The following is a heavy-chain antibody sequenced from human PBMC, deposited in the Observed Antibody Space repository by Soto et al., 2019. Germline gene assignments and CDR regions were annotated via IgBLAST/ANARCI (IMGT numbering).Heavy chain of an antibody. CDR2: IWYDGSNK. CDR1: GFTVSSNY. D-gene: IGHD3-10*01. V-gene: IGHV3-33*08. J-gene: IGHJ6*02. CDR3: ARGNLYGSGPYYGMDV. Sequence: GESLKISCAASGFTVSSNYMHWVRQAPGKGLEWVAVIWYDGSNKYYADSVKGRFTISRDNSKNTLYLQMNSLRAEDTAVYYCARGNLYGSGPYYGMDVWGQGTTVTVSS.